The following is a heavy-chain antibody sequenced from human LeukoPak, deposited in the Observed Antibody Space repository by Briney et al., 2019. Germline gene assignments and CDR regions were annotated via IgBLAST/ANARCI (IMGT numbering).Heavy chain of an antibody. V-gene: IGHV3-23*01. Sequence: GGSLRLSCAASGFTFSSYDMSWVRQAPGKGLEWVSAISGSATTTYYADSVKGRFTISRDNSKNTLYLQMNSLRAEDTAIYYCAKPLSVASGTDFDYWGQGTLVTVSS. CDR3: AKPLSVASGTDFDY. J-gene: IGHJ4*02. CDR2: ISGSATTT. D-gene: IGHD6-13*01. CDR1: GFTFSSYD.